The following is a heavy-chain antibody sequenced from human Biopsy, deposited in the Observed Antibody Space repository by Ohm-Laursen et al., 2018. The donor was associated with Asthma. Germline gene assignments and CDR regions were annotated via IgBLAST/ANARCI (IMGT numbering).Heavy chain of an antibody. CDR2: ISYDGHNQ. D-gene: IGHD6-13*01. CDR1: GFTFSDYD. Sequence: SLRLSCAASGFTFSDYDMHWVRQTPGKGLEWLSSISYDGHNQHYADSVKGRFTISRDNSKNTVSLEMNSLRRDDTAVYFCARATVAAAGNDWGQGTLVTVSS. V-gene: IGHV3-30*01. J-gene: IGHJ4*02. CDR3: ARATVAAAGND.